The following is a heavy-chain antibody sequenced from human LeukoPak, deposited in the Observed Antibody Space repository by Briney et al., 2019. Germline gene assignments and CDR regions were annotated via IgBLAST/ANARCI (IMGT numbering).Heavy chain of an antibody. J-gene: IGHJ4*02. D-gene: IGHD6-19*01. CDR2: IWYDGSNK. CDR3: AKAFRAVAVNYFDY. Sequence: GGSLRLSCAASGFTFSSYGMHWVRQAPGKGLEWVAVIWYDGSNKYYADSVKGRFTISRDNSKNTLYLQMNSLRAEDTAVYYCAKAFRAVAVNYFDYWGQGTLVTVSS. V-gene: IGHV3-33*06. CDR1: GFTFSSYG.